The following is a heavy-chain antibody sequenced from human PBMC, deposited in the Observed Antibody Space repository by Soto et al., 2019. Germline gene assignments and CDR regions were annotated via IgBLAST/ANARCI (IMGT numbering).Heavy chain of an antibody. V-gene: IGHV3-30*18. CDR1: GFTFSSYG. Sequence: GGSLRLSCAASGFTFSSYGMHWVRQAPGKGLEWVAVIPYDGSNKYYADSVKGRFTISRDNSKNTLYLQMNSLRAEDTAVYYCAKVLDPRSNIVVVAPILGKYYYYGMDVWGQGTTVTVSS. D-gene: IGHD2-15*01. CDR2: IPYDGSNK. J-gene: IGHJ6*02. CDR3: AKVLDPRSNIVVVAPILGKYYYYGMDV.